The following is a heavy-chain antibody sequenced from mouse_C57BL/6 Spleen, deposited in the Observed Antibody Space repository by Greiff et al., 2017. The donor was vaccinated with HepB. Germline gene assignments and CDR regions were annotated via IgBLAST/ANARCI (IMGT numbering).Heavy chain of an antibody. D-gene: IGHD1-1*01. V-gene: IGHV5-17*01. CDR2: ISSGSSTI. CDR3: ANYYGSSYGAY. Sequence: EVKLMESGGGLVKPGGSLKLSCAASGFTFSDYGMHWVRQAPEKGLEWVAYISSGSSTIYYADTVKGRFTISRGNAKNTLFLQMTSLRSEDTAMYYCANYYGSSYGAYWGQGTRVTVSA. CDR1: GFTFSDYG. J-gene: IGHJ3*01.